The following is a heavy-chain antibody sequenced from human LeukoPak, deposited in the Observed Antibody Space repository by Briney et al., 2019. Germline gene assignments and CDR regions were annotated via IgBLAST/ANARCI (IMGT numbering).Heavy chain of an antibody. CDR3: ARHRITMVRGPFDY. V-gene: IGHV3-7*01. CDR2: IKEDGSEK. D-gene: IGHD3-10*01. CDR1: GFTFSRSW. Sequence: GGSLRLSCAASGFTFSRSWMHWVRQAPGKGLEWVASIKEDGSEKYYVDSVKGRFTISRDNAKNSLYLQMNSLRAEDTAVYYCARHRITMVRGPFDYWGQGTLVTVSS. J-gene: IGHJ4*02.